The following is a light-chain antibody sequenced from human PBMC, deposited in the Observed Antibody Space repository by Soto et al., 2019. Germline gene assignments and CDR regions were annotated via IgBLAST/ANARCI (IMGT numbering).Light chain of an antibody. CDR2: GAS. CDR1: QSVSSSY. Sequence: EIVWTQSPGTLSLSPGERATLSCRASQSVSSSYLAWYQQKPGHAPRPLSYGASSRAIGIPDRFSGSGSGTDFTLTISRLEREDFAVYCCQQYGSSPWTFGQGTKVEIK. J-gene: IGKJ1*01. CDR3: QQYGSSPWT. V-gene: IGKV3-20*01.